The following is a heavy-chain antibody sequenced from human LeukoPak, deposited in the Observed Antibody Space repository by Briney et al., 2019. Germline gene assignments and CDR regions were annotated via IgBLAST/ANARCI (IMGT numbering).Heavy chain of an antibody. V-gene: IGHV3-23*01. CDR2: FSGSGDST. CDR1: GFTFSSYA. CDR3: AKGGWLQFIDY. Sequence: GGSLRLSRAASGFTFSSYAMSWVRQAPGKGLEWVSSFSGSGDSTYYADSVKGRFTISRDNSKNMLYLQMNSLRAGDTAIYYCAKGGWLQFIDYWGQGTLVTVSS. D-gene: IGHD5-12*01. J-gene: IGHJ4*02.